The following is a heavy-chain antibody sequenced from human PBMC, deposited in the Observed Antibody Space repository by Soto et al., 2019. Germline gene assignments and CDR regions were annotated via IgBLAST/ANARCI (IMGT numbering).Heavy chain of an antibody. CDR2: IIPIFGTA. D-gene: IGHD3-10*01. J-gene: IGHJ6*02. CDR1: GGTFSSYA. V-gene: IGHV1-69*13. Sequence: GASVKVSCKASGGTFSSYAISWVRQAPGQGLEWMGGIIPIFGTANYAQKFQGRVTITADESTSTAYMELSSLRSEDTAVYYCARCSGWNYGSGFYYYYGMDVWGQGTTVTVSS. CDR3: ARCSGWNYGSGFYYYYGMDV.